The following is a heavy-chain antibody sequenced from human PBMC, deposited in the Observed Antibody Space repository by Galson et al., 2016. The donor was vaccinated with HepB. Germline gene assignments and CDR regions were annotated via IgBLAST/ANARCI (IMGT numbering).Heavy chain of an antibody. CDR1: GDSIRNGAYY. CDR3: ARAIGRGYSYGWAFDY. CDR2: IYYSGST. Sequence: TLSLTCTVSGDSIRNGAYYWSWIRQHPGKGLEWIGYIYYSGSTHYSPSLKSRIIISVDTSKNQFSLKLNSLTAADTAVYYCARAIGRGYSYGWAFDYWGQGTAVTVSS. D-gene: IGHD5-18*01. V-gene: IGHV4-31*03. J-gene: IGHJ4*02.